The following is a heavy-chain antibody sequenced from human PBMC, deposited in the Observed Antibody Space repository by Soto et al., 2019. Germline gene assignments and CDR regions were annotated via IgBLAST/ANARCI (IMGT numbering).Heavy chain of an antibody. D-gene: IGHD6-13*01. CDR3: ARSSQQNWFDS. Sequence: QVQLQESGPGLVKPSQTLSLTCTVSGASISSGDYYWSWIRQHPGQGLEWIGYIYHSGSTYYNASLKSRLPLSVDTSKNQFSLKLTSVTAADTAVYYCARSSQQNWFDSWGQGTLVTVSS. CDR2: IYHSGST. J-gene: IGHJ5*01. CDR1: GASISSGDYY. V-gene: IGHV4-31*03.